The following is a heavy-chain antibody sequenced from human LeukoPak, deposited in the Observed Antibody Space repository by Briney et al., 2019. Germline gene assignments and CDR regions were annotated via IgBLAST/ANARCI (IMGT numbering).Heavy chain of an antibody. CDR3: ARGRYYDFWSGCPYYFDY. J-gene: IGHJ4*02. Sequence: SETLSLTCAVYGGSFSGYYWSWIRQPPGKGLEWIGEINHSGSTNYNPSLKSRVTISVDTSKNQFSLKLSSVTAADTAVYYCARGRYYDFWSGCPYYFDYWGQGTLVTVSS. V-gene: IGHV4-34*01. CDR1: GGSFSGYY. D-gene: IGHD3-3*01. CDR2: INHSGST.